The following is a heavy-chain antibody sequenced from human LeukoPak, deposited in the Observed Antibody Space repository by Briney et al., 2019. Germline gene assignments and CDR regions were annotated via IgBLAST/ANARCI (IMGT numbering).Heavy chain of an antibody. CDR2: IYYSGST. Sequence: QPSETLSLTCTASGGSISSSSYYWGWIRQPPGKGLEWIGSIYYSGSTYYNPSLKSRVTISVDTSKNQFSLKLSSVTAADTAVYYCARRMYYYGSGSYFHYYYGMDVWGQGTTVTVSS. CDR1: GGSISSSSYY. J-gene: IGHJ6*02. V-gene: IGHV4-39*01. D-gene: IGHD3-10*01. CDR3: ARRMYYYGSGSYFHYYYGMDV.